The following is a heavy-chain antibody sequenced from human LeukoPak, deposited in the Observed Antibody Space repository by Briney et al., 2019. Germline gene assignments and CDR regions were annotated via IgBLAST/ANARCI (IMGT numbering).Heavy chain of an antibody. J-gene: IGHJ6*03. D-gene: IGHD6-19*01. CDR1: GFTFSDYY. CDR3: AKDQASSWSINVDYMDV. V-gene: IGHV3-23*01. Sequence: GGSLRLSCAASGFTFSDYYMSWIRQVPGKGLEWVSAISGSGGSTYYADSVKGRFTISRDNSKNTLYPQMNSLRAEDTAVYYCAKDQASSWSINVDYMDVWGKGTTVTVSS. CDR2: ISGSGGST.